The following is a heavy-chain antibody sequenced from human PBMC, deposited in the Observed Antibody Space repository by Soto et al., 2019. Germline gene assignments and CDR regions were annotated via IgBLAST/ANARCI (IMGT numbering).Heavy chain of an antibody. V-gene: IGHV1-18*01. Sequence: GASVKVSCKASGYTFTSYGISWVRQAPGQGLEWMGWISAYNGNTNYAQKLQGRVTMTTDTSTSTAYMELRSLRSDDTAVYYCARASPRRIPRHYFVYRGPGILVTVSS. J-gene: IGHJ4*02. D-gene: IGHD2-21*01. CDR1: GYTFTSYG. CDR2: ISAYNGNT. CDR3: ARASPRRIPRHYFVY.